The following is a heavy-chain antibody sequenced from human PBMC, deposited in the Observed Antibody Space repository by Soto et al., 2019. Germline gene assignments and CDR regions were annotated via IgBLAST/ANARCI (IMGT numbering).Heavy chain of an antibody. Sequence: QVQLVQSGAEVKKPGSSVKVSCKASGGTFSSYAISWVRQAPGQGLEWMGGIIPIFGTANYAQKFQGRVKITADESTSTAYMELSSLRSEDTALYYCARTIYCTNGVCYNWFDPWGQGTLVTVSS. CDR2: IIPIFGTA. CDR3: ARTIYCTNGVCYNWFDP. CDR1: GGTFSSYA. D-gene: IGHD2-8*01. V-gene: IGHV1-69*12. J-gene: IGHJ5*02.